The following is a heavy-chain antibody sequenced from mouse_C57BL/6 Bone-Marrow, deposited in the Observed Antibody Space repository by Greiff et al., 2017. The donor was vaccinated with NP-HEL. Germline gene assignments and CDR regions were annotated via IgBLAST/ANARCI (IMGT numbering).Heavy chain of an antibody. CDR1: GFNIKDDY. Sequence: VQLQQSGAELVRPGASVKLSCTASGFNIKDDYMHWVKQRPEQGLEWIGWIDPENGDTEYASKVQGKATMTADTSSNTAYLQLSSLTSEDTAGYYCTTGDSNPFAYWGLGTLVTVSA. CDR2: IDPENGDT. V-gene: IGHV14-4*01. CDR3: TTGDSNPFAY. D-gene: IGHD2-5*01. J-gene: IGHJ3*01.